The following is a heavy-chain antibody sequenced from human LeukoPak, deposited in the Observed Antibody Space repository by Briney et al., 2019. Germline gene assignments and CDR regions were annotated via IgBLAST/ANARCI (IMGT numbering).Heavy chain of an antibody. J-gene: IGHJ5*02. V-gene: IGHV4-34*01. Sequence: PSETLSLTCAVYGGSFSAYYWSWIRQPPGKGLEWIGEINHSGSTNYNPSLKSRVTISVDTSKNQFSLKLSSVTAADTAVYYCARHVGYSSSWYGNWFDPWGQGTLVTVSS. D-gene: IGHD6-13*01. CDR1: GGSFSAYY. CDR2: INHSGST. CDR3: ARHVGYSSSWYGNWFDP.